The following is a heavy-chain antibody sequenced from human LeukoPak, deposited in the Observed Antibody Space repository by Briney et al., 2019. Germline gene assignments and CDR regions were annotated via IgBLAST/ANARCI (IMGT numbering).Heavy chain of an antibody. Sequence: GASVKVSCKASGGTFSSYAISWVRQAPGQGLEWVGGIIPIFGTANYAQKFQGRVTITADESTSTAYMELSSLRSEDTAVYYCARHPRLRTHIVVVVAATQPFDYWGQGTLVTVSS. CDR2: IIPIFGTA. J-gene: IGHJ4*02. CDR1: GGTFSSYA. D-gene: IGHD2-15*01. V-gene: IGHV1-69*13. CDR3: ARHPRLRTHIVVVVAATQPFDY.